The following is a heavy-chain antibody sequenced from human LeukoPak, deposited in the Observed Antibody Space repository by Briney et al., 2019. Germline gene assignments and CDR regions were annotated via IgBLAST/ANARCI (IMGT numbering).Heavy chain of an antibody. CDR1: RGSVSSTDYY. CDR3: ARVDTVTTVSFGWFDP. J-gene: IGHJ5*02. CDR2: ISYSGST. Sequence: PSETLSLTCTVSRGSVSSTDYYWTWIRQPPGKGLEWIGYISYSGSTYYNPSLKSRVTISVDTSKNQFSLKLSSVTAADTAVYYCARVDTVTTVSFGWFDPWGQGTLVTVSS. V-gene: IGHV4-30-4*08. D-gene: IGHD4-17*01.